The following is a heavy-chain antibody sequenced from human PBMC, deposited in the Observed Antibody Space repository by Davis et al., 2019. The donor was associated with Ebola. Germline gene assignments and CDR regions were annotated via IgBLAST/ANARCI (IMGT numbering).Heavy chain of an antibody. CDR1: GFTFSGSA. CDR3: ARSLYYYYGMDV. J-gene: IGHJ6*02. Sequence: GGSLRLSCAASGFTFSGSAMHWVRQASGKGLEWVGRIRSKANSYTTEYAASVKGRFTISRDDSKNSLYLQMNSLKTEDTAVYYCARSLYYYYGMDVWGQGTTVTVSS. V-gene: IGHV3-73*01. CDR2: IRSKANSYTT.